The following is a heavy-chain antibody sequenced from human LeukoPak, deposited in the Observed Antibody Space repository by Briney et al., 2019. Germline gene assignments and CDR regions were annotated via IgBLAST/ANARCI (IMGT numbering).Heavy chain of an antibody. CDR3: ARSHYYDSSGYYSRPNAFDI. CDR1: GYTFTSYA. V-gene: IGHV1-2*02. D-gene: IGHD3-22*01. Sequence: ASVKVSCKASGYTFTSYAMNWVRQAPGQGLEWMGWINPNSGGTNYAQKFQGRVTMTRDTSISTAYMELSRLRSDDTAVYYCARSHYYDSSGYYSRPNAFDIWGRGTMVTVSS. J-gene: IGHJ3*02. CDR2: INPNSGGT.